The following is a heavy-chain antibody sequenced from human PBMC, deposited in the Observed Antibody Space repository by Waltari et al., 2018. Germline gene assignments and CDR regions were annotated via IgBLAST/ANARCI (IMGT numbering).Heavy chain of an antibody. CDR1: GFTVTTNY. Sequence: EVQLVESGGGLIQPGGSLRLSCAASGFTVTTNYRNWVRQAPGKGAEGVSVMYGGGKTDYGDSVKGRFIISRDDSKNTVYLQMNSLRAEDTAVYYCARGSPKGTNWGCLDSWGQGALVTVSS. CDR2: MYGGGKT. V-gene: IGHV3-53*01. CDR3: ARGSPKGTNWGCLDS. D-gene: IGHD7-27*01. J-gene: IGHJ4*02.